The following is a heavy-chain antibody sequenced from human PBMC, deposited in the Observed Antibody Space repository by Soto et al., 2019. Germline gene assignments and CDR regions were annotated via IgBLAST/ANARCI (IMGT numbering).Heavy chain of an antibody. CDR3: ARLTWEQLVLWFDP. V-gene: IGHV4-59*08. Sequence: QVQLQESGPGLVKPSETLSLTCTVSGGSISSYYWSWIRQPPGKGLGWIGYIYYNWGTNYNPTLKSRVTISVDTSKNQFSLKLSSVTAADTAVYYCARLTWEQLVLWFDPWGQGTLVTVSS. CDR2: IYYNWGT. CDR1: GGSISSYY. J-gene: IGHJ5*02. D-gene: IGHD6-13*01.